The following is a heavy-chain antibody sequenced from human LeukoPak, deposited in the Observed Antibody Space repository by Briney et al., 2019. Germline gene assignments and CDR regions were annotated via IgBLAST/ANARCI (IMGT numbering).Heavy chain of an antibody. D-gene: IGHD6-6*01. CDR2: ISYDGSNK. CDR1: GFTFSSYG. CDR3: AKVVPDY. Sequence: GGSLRLSCAASGFTFSSYGMHWVRQAPDKGLEWVAVISYDGSNKYYADSVKGRFTISRDNSKNTLYLQMNSLRAEDTAVYYCAKVVPDYWGQGTLVTVSS. J-gene: IGHJ4*02. V-gene: IGHV3-30*18.